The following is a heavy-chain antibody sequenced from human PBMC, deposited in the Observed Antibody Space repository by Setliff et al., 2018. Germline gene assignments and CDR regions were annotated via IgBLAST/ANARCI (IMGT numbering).Heavy chain of an antibody. CDR1: GFTFSDYY. CDR3: ARESTAKNFWGEYSDY. CDR2: ISSSGSTI. Sequence: GVLRLSCAASGFTFSDYYMSWIRQAPGKGLEWVSYISSSGSTIYYADSVKGRFTISRDNAKNSLYLQMNSLRAEDTAVYYCARESTAKNFWGEYSDYWGQGTLVTVSS. V-gene: IGHV3-11*04. D-gene: IGHD3-3*01. J-gene: IGHJ4*02.